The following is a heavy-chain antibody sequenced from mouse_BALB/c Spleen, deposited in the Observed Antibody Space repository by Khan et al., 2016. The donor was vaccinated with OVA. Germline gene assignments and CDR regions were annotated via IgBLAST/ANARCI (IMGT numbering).Heavy chain of an antibody. CDR1: GFVFSSYD. CDR2: INSGGGST. D-gene: IGHD2-1*01. CDR3: ARHGNYPSYAMDY. J-gene: IGHJ4*01. Sequence: EVELVESGGGLVKPGGSLELSCVASGFVFSSYDMSWVRQTPEKRLEWVAYINSGGGSTYYPDTVKGRFTITRDNAKNTLILQMSSLKSEDTALYYCARHGNYPSYAMDYWGPGTSVTVSS. V-gene: IGHV5-12-1*01.